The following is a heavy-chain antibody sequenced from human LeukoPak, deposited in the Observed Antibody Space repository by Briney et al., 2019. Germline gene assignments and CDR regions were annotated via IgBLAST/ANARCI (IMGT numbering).Heavy chain of an antibody. CDR2: ISYDGSNK. Sequence: GGSLRLSCAASGFTFSSYVMHWVRQAPGKGLEWVAVISYDGSNKHYADSVKGRFTISRDNSKNTLYLQMNSLRAEDTAVYYCARETFGSRYDSRAMDYWGQGTLVTDSS. CDR3: ARETFGSRYDSRAMDY. CDR1: GFTFSSYV. V-gene: IGHV3-30-3*01. J-gene: IGHJ4*02. D-gene: IGHD3-22*01.